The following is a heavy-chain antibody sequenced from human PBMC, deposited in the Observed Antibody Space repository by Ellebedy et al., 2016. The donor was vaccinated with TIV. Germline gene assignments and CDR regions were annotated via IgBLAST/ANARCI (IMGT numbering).Heavy chain of an antibody. CDR2: ISAYNNDA. D-gene: IGHD4/OR15-4a*01. J-gene: IGHJ4*02. V-gene: IGHV1-18*01. Sequence: ASVKVSXKASGYTFTNYIITWVRQVPGQGLEWMGWISAYNNDAKYAQNLQDRVTLTTDSSTSTAYMELRSLRSDDTAIYYCARDPGPFGNGAYSPYWGQGTVVTVSS. CDR1: GYTFTNYI. CDR3: ARDPGPFGNGAYSPY.